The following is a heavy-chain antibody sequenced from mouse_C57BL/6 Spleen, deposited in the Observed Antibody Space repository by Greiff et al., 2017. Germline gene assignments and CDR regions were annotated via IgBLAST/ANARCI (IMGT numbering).Heavy chain of an antibody. D-gene: IGHD2-10*01. CDR1: GFSFNTYA. Sequence: EVQRVESGGGLVQPKGSLKLSCAASGFSFNTYAMNWVRQAPGKGLEWVARIRSKSNNYATSYADSVKDRFTISRDDSESMLYLQMNNLKAEDTAMYCCVRLPAYPYAMDYWGQGTSVTVSS. V-gene: IGHV10-1*01. CDR3: VRLPAYPYAMDY. CDR2: IRSKSNNYAT. J-gene: IGHJ4*01.